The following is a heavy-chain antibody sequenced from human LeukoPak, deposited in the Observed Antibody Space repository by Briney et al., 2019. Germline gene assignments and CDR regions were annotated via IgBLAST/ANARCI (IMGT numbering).Heavy chain of an antibody. D-gene: IGHD3-10*01. J-gene: IGHJ4*02. CDR1: GFTFSSYG. CDR3: AKDDSINY. V-gene: IGHV3-30*18. Sequence: GGFLRLSCAASGFTFSSYGMHWVRQAPGKGLEWVAVISYDGSNKYYADSVKGRFTISRDNSKNTLYLQMNSLRAEDTAVYYCAKDDSINYWGQGTLVTVSS. CDR2: ISYDGSNK.